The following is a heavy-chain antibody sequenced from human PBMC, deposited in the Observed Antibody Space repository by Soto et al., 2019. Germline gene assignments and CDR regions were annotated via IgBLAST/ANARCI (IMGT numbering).Heavy chain of an antibody. CDR2: IYWDDDK. D-gene: IGHD2-2*01. CDR1: GFSLSTSGVG. Sequence: QITLKESGPTLVKPTQTLTLTCTFSGFSLSTSGVGVGWIRQPPGKALEWLALIYWDDDKRYSPSLKSRLTITKDTSKTLVVLTMTNMDPVDTATYYCAHVPIVVVPLDYSYYGMDVWGQGTTVTVSS. CDR3: AHVPIVVVPLDYSYYGMDV. J-gene: IGHJ6*02. V-gene: IGHV2-5*02.